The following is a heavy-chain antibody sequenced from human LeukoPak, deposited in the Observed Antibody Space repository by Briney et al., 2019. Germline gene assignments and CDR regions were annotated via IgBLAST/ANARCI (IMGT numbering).Heavy chain of an antibody. D-gene: IGHD3-16*01. J-gene: IGHJ2*01. Sequence: SETLSLTCTVSGGSLSSSSSYWGWIRQPPGKGLEWLVSIYYSGSTYYNPSLKSRVTISVDTSKNQFSLKLSSVTAADTAVYYCARDMERVMITFGGPKRYFDLWGRGTLVTVSS. CDR2: IYYSGST. CDR3: ARDMERVMITFGGPKRYFDL. V-gene: IGHV4-39*07. CDR1: GGSLSSSSSY.